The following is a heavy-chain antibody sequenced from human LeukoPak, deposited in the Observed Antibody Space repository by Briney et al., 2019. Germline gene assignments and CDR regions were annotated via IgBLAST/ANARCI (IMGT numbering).Heavy chain of an antibody. D-gene: IGHD4-11*01. V-gene: IGHV1-18*01. CDR1: GYSLSSNG. Sequence: ASVKVSCKASGYSLSSNGIRWARQAPGQGLEWMGWISDYSGNTKYAQNFQDRVTLTTDRSTNTAYMELRSLRSDDTAVYYCAREGATDYYFDPWGQGTLVTVSS. J-gene: IGHJ4*02. CDR3: AREGATDYYFDP. CDR2: ISDYSGNT.